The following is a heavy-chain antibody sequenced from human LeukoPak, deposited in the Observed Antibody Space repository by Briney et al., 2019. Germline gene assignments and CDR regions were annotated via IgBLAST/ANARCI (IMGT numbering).Heavy chain of an antibody. V-gene: IGHV1-69*04. D-gene: IGHD2-2*01. CDR2: IIPILGIA. Sequence: ASVKVSCKASGGTFSSYAISWVRQASGQGLEWMGRIIPILGIANYAQKFQGRVTITADKSTSTAYMELSSLRSEDTAVYYCARGGTIVPAALDYWGQGTLVTVSS. CDR1: GGTFSSYA. CDR3: ARGGTIVPAALDY. J-gene: IGHJ4*02.